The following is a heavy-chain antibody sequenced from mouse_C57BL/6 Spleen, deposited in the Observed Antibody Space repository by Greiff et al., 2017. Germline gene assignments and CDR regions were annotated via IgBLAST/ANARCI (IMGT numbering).Heavy chain of an antibody. V-gene: IGHV14-2*01. CDR3: ALYDSNDWFAY. D-gene: IGHD2-3*01. CDR1: GFNIKDYY. CDR2: IDPEDGDT. Sequence: VQLQQSGAELVKPGASVKLSCTASGFNIKDYYMHWVKQRTEQGLEWIGRIDPEDGDTKYAQKFQGKATITADTSSNTAYLKLSSLTSEDTAVYYCALYDSNDWFAYWGQGTLVTGSA. J-gene: IGHJ3*01.